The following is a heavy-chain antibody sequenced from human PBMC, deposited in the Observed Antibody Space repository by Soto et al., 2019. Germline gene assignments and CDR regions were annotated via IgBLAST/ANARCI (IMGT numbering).Heavy chain of an antibody. V-gene: IGHV1-69*01. Sequence: QVQLVQSGAEVKKPGSSVKVSCKASGGTFSSYAISWVRQAPGQGLEWMGGLIPIFGTANYAQKFQGRVTIAADESTSTAYMGLSRLRSEDTAVYYCARDFLRFGHRYYYGMAVWGQGTTVTVSS. J-gene: IGHJ6*02. CDR3: ARDFLRFGHRYYYGMAV. CDR2: LIPIFGTA. D-gene: IGHD3-10*01. CDR1: GGTFSSYA.